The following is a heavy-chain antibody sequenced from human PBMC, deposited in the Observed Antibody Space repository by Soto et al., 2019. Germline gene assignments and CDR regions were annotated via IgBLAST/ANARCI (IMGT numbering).Heavy chain of an antibody. CDR1: GFTFNNAW. V-gene: IGHV3-15*01. J-gene: IGHJ4*02. D-gene: IGHD3-22*01. CDR2: VKSKTDGGTI. CDR3: TTVPDNSGYY. Sequence: EVHLVESGGGLVKPGGSLTLSCAASGFTFNNAWMTWVRQAPGKGLEWVGRVKSKTDGGTIDYAAPVKGRFTISRDDSKNTLYLQMSSLKPEDTAVYYCTTVPDNSGYYWGQGTLVTVSS.